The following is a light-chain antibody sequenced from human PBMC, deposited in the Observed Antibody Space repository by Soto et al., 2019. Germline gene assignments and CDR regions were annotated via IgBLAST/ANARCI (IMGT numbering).Light chain of an antibody. CDR1: QSVSSN. Sequence: EIVMTQSPATLSVSPGERATLSCRASQSVSSNLAWYQQKPGQAPRLLIYGASTRATGIPARFSGSGSGTEFTLTISSLQSEDFAVYYCQQRASLFTFGGGTKVDIK. CDR2: GAS. CDR3: QQRASLFT. J-gene: IGKJ4*01. V-gene: IGKV3-15*01.